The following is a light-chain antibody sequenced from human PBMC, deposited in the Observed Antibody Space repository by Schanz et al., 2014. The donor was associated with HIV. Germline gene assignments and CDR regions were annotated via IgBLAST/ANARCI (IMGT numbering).Light chain of an antibody. CDR1: QSVSSSY. CDR2: DAS. V-gene: IGKV3-20*01. J-gene: IGKJ5*01. CDR3: QHYSTSPIT. Sequence: EIVLTQSPGTLSLSPGERATLSCRASQSVSSSYLAWYQQNPGQAPRLLIYDASNRATGIPARFSGSGSGTDFTLTISRLEPEDVAVYSCQHYSTSPITFGQGTRLEIK.